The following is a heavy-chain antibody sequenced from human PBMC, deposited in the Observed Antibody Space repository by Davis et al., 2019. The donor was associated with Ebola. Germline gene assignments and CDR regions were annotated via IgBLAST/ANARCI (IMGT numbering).Heavy chain of an antibody. CDR1: GFTFSSYW. V-gene: IGHV3-7*03. CDR2: IKQDGSEK. Sequence: GESLKISCAASGFTFSSYWMSWVRQAPGKGLEWVANIKQDGSEKYYVDSAKGRFTISRDNAKNSLYLQMNSLRAEDTAVYYCARERYYYGSGSYFDYWGQGTLVTVSS. D-gene: IGHD3-10*01. J-gene: IGHJ4*02. CDR3: ARERYYYGSGSYFDY.